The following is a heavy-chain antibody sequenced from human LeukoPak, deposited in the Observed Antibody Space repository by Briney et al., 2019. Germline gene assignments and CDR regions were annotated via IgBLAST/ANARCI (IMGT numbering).Heavy chain of an antibody. V-gene: IGHV3-30*04. Sequence: PGRSLRLSCAASGFTFSSNAMHWVRQAPGKGLEWVAVISYDGSNKYYADSVKGRFTISRDNSKNTLYLQMNSLRAEDTAVYYCAKGHSSGWYYWGQGTLVTVSS. CDR1: GFTFSSNA. CDR3: AKGHSSGWYY. D-gene: IGHD6-19*01. CDR2: ISYDGSNK. J-gene: IGHJ4*02.